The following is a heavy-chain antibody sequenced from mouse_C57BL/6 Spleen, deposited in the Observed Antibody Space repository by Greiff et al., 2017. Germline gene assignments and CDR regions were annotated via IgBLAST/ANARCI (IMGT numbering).Heavy chain of an antibody. V-gene: IGHV3-6*01. CDR3: AREGGNAMDY. CDR2: ISYDGSN. Sequence: EVHLVESGPGLVKPSQSLSLTCSVTGYSITSGYYWNWIRQFPGNKLEWMGYISYDGSNNYNPSLKNRISITRDTSKNQFFLKLNSVTTEDTATYYCAREGGNAMDYWGQGTSVTVSS. CDR1: GYSITSGYY. J-gene: IGHJ4*01. D-gene: IGHD1-1*02.